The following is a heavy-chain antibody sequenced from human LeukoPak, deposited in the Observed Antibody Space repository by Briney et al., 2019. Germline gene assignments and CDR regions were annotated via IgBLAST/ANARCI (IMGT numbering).Heavy chain of an antibody. D-gene: IGHD5-12*01. Sequence: SETLSLTCTVSGGSISSYYWSWIRQPPGKGLEWIGYIYYSGSTNYNPSLKSRVTISVDTSKNQFSLKLSSVTAADTAVYYCARDRARKRGYSGYDNVGYRWFDPWGQGTLVTVSS. CDR3: ARDRARKRGYSGYDNVGYRWFDP. J-gene: IGHJ5*02. CDR1: GGSISSYY. CDR2: IYYSGST. V-gene: IGHV4-59*01.